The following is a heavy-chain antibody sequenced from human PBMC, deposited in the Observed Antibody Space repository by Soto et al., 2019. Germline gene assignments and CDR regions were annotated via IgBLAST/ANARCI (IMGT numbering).Heavy chain of an antibody. CDR3: AREPPGFHSAFDF. D-gene: IGHD4-4*01. V-gene: IGHV6-1*01. J-gene: IGHJ4*02. CDR1: GYSVSSNGAA. CDR2: TYYRSRWYS. Sequence: SQTLSLTCAISGYSVSSNGAAWNWIRQSPSRGLEWLGRTYYRSRWYSDYAPSVKSRITVNPDTSQNRISLQLNFVTPEDTAIYYCAREPPGFHSAFDFWGQGTLVTVYS.